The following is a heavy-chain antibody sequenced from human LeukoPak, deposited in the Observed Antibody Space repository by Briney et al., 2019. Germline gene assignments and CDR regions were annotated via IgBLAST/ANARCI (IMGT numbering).Heavy chain of an antibody. V-gene: IGHV3-74*01. D-gene: IGHD3-22*01. CDR2: INNDGTYT. J-gene: IGHJ4*02. Sequence: GGSLRLSCAVSGFTSSSYWMHWVRQAPGKGLVWVSRINNDGTYTVYADSVKGRFTISRDNAKNSLYLQMNSLRAEDTAVYYCARRTSYDSSGYYFDYWGQGTLVTVSS. CDR1: GFTSSSYW. CDR3: ARRTSYDSSGYYFDY.